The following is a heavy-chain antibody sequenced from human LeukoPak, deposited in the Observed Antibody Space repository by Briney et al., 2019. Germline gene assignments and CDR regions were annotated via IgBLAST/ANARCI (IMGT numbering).Heavy chain of an antibody. V-gene: IGHV4-4*07. J-gene: IGHJ4*02. D-gene: IGHD1-1*01. CDR3: ARDRGTWNDDGFDY. CDR1: GGSISSYY. CDR2: IYISGST. Sequence: PSETLSLTCTVSGGSISSYYWNWIRQPAGKGLEWIGRIYISGSTNYNPSLKSRVTMSVDTSKNQFSLKLSSVTAADTAVYYCARDRGTWNDDGFDYWGQGTLVTVSS.